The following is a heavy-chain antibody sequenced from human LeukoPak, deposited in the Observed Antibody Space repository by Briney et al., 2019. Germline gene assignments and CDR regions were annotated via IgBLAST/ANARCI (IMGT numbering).Heavy chain of an antibody. V-gene: IGHV1-18*01. J-gene: IGHJ4*02. Sequence: ASVKVSCKASGYTFTSYGISWVRQAPGQGLEWMGWISAYNGNTNYAQKLQGRVTMTTDTSTSTAYMELSRLRSDDTAVYYCARTRRGYSYGHLDYWGQGTLVTVSS. CDR2: ISAYNGNT. CDR1: GYTFTSYG. CDR3: ARTRRGYSYGHLDY. D-gene: IGHD5-18*01.